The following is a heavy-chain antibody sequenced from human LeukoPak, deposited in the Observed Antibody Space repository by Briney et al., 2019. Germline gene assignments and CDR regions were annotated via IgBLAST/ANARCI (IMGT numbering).Heavy chain of an antibody. CDR1: GGSISSGDYY. D-gene: IGHD4-17*01. V-gene: IGHV4-30-4*01. CDR3: ARALVDYGDFDFDL. J-gene: IGHJ2*01. CDR2: IYYSGST. Sequence: SQTLSLTCTVSGGSISSGDYYWSWIRQPPGKGLEWIGYIYYSGSTYYNPSLKSRVTISVDTSKNQFSLKLSSVTAADTAVYYCARALVDYGDFDFDLWGRGTLVTVPS.